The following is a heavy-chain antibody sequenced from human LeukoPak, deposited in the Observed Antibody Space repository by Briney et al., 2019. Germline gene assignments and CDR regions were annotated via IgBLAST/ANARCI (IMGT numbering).Heavy chain of an antibody. Sequence: ASVQVSCHASGSTFTTYDINWVRPATGQGLEWMGWMNPNSGNTGYAQKFQGRVTMTRNTSISTAYMELSSLRSEDTAVYYCAAVGYYDILTGYYTDAFDIWGQGAMVTVSS. J-gene: IGHJ3*02. CDR2: MNPNSGNT. D-gene: IGHD3-9*01. V-gene: IGHV1-8*01. CDR3: AAVGYYDILTGYYTDAFDI. CDR1: GSTFTTYD.